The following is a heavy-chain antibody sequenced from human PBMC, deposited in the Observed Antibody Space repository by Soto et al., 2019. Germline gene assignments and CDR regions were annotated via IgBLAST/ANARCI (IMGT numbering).Heavy chain of an antibody. J-gene: IGHJ4*02. CDR2: IYWKDDT. CDR3: AYSRGYDYSYYFDY. D-gene: IGHD5-12*01. CDR1: GYSLSTSGVG. Sequence: ITLKESGPALVKPTQPLTLTCTFSGYSLSTSGVGVGWIRQPPGKALEWLALIYWKDDTRYSPSLTSRLTITKDTSKNQVVLTMPHMDPVDTVTDYCAYSRGYDYSYYFDYWGQGTLVTVSS. V-gene: IGHV2-5*01.